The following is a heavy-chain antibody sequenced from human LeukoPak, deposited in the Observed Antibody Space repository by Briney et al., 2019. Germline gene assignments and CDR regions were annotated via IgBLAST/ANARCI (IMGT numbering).Heavy chain of an antibody. V-gene: IGHV1-24*01. J-gene: IGHJ3*02. D-gene: IGHD1-14*01. CDR3: ARDTLKNPDRPRNADAFDI. CDR1: GYTLTELS. Sequence: ASVKVSCKVSGYTLTELSMHWVRQAPGKGLEWMGGFDPEDGETIYAQKFQGRVTMTEDTSTDTAYMELSSLRSEDTAVYYCARDTLKNPDRPRNADAFDIWGQGTMVTVSS. CDR2: FDPEDGET.